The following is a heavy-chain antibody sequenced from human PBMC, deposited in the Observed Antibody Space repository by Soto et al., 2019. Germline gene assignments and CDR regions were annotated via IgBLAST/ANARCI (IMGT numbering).Heavy chain of an antibody. CDR2: ISYDGSIK. J-gene: IGHJ4*02. D-gene: IGHD4-4*01. Sequence: QVQLVESGGGVVQPGRSLRLSCAASGFTFSHYGMEWVRQAPVKGLEWVAVISYDGSIKYYADSVKGRFTISRDNSKGTLSLQMNSLRPEDTAMYYCAKDDSEYSNYWTSFDYWGQGTLVTVSS. V-gene: IGHV3-30*18. CDR3: AKDDSEYSNYWTSFDY. CDR1: GFTFSHYG.